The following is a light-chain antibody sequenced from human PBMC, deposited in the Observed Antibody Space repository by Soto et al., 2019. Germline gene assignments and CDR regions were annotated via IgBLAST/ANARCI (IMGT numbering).Light chain of an antibody. CDR3: QQYNNWPWT. CDR2: GAS. CDR1: QSINFG. V-gene: IGKV3D-15*01. J-gene: IGKJ1*01. Sequence: EIVMTQSPATLSVSPGETATLSCRASQSINFGLAWYRQKPGQAPRLLIYGASTRATGTPARFSGSGSGTEFTLTISSLQSEDFAVYYCQQYNNWPWTFGQGTKVDIK.